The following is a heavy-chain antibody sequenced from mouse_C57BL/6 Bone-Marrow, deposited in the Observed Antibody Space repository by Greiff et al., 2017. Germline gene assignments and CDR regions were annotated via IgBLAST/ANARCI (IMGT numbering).Heavy chain of an antibody. V-gene: IGHV2-2*01. CDR2: IWSGGST. J-gene: IGHJ4*01. CDR3: ASQAYYYGSRGGAMDY. Sequence: QVQLQQSGPGLVQPSQSLSITCTVSGFSLTSYGVHWVRQSPGKGLEWLGVIWSGGSTDYNAAFISRLSISKDNSKGQVFFKMNSLQADDTAIYYWASQAYYYGSRGGAMDYWGQGTSVTVSA. D-gene: IGHD1-1*01. CDR1: GFSLTSYG.